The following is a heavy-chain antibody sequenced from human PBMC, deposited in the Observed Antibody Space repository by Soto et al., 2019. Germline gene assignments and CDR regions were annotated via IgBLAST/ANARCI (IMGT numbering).Heavy chain of an antibody. V-gene: IGHV4-59*01. J-gene: IGHJ4*02. Sequence: SETLSLTCTVSGGSITSYYWSWIRQPPGKGPEWIGDIHYSGSTNYNPSLKSRVTISTDTSKNQFSLNLSSVTAADTAVYYCARDPISARPFFDYWGQGTLVTVSS. CDR2: IHYSGST. CDR1: GGSITSYY. CDR3: ARDPISARPFFDY. D-gene: IGHD6-6*01.